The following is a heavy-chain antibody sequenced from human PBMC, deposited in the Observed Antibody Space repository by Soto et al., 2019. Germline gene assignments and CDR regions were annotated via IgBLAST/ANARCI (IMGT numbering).Heavy chain of an antibody. D-gene: IGHD1-1*01. CDR3: AKDSNGGNAFDI. V-gene: IGHV3-23*01. CDR1: GFTFSSYA. Sequence: GESLKISCAASGFTFSSYAMSWVRQAPGKGLEWVSAISGSGGSTYYADSVKGRFTISRDNSKNTLYLQMNSLRAEDTAVYYCAKDSNGGNAFDIWGQGTMVTVSS. J-gene: IGHJ3*02. CDR2: ISGSGGST.